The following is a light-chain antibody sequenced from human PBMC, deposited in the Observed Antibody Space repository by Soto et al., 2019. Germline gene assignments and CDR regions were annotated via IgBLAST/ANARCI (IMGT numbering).Light chain of an antibody. CDR1: QSVSSSY. Sequence: EIVLTQSPGTLSLSPGERATLSCRASQSVSSSYLAWYQQKPGQAPRLLIYGASSRATGIPDRFSGSGSGTDFPLTISRLEPEGFAVYYCQQNGSSPGTFGQATKVEIK. CDR3: QQNGSSPGT. V-gene: IGKV3-20*01. J-gene: IGKJ1*01. CDR2: GAS.